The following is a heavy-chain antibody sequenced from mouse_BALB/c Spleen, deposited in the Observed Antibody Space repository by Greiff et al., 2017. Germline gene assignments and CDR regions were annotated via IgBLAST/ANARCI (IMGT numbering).Heavy chain of an antibody. Sequence: QVQLKESGPDLVAPSQSLSITCTVSGFSLTSYGVHWVRQPPGKGLEWLVVIWSDGSTTYNSALKSRLSISKDNSKSQVFLKMNSLQTDDTAMYYCARSLYYGYGAMDYWGQGTSVTVSS. V-gene: IGHV2-6-2*01. D-gene: IGHD1-2*01. CDR3: ARSLYYGYGAMDY. J-gene: IGHJ4*01. CDR2: IWSDGST. CDR1: GFSLTSYG.